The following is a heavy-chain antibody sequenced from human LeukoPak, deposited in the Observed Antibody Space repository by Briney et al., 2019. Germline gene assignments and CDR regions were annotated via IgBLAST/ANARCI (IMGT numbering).Heavy chain of an antibody. CDR1: GGSISSYY. Sequence: SETLSLTCTVSGGSISSYYWSWIRQPPGKGLEWIGYIYYSGSTNYNPSLKSRVTISVDTSKNQFSLKLSSVTAADTAVYYCARHLEEPPAYSSSWYLGAFDIWGQGTMVTVSS. V-gene: IGHV4-59*08. CDR3: ARHLEEPPAYSSSWYLGAFDI. CDR2: IYYSGST. D-gene: IGHD6-13*01. J-gene: IGHJ3*02.